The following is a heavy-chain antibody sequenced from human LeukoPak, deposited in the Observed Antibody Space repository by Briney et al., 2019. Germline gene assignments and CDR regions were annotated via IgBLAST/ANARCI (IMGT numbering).Heavy chain of an antibody. D-gene: IGHD3-22*01. CDR1: GFTFSSYA. Sequence: GGSLRLSCAASGFTFSSYAMSWVRQAPGKGLEWVSAISGSGGSTYYADSVKGRFTISRDNSKNTLYLQMNSLRAEDTAVYYCAKSEVASGYGPIDFWGQGTLVTVSS. CDR3: AKSEVASGYGPIDF. CDR2: ISGSGGST. J-gene: IGHJ4*02. V-gene: IGHV3-23*01.